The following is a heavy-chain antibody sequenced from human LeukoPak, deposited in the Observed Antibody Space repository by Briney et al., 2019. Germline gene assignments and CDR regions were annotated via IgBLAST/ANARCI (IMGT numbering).Heavy chain of an antibody. CDR1: GFTFSIYA. CDR2: ISSSSSTI. CDR3: ARDHPAARGAFDI. Sequence: PGGSLRLSCAASGFTFSIYAMHWVRQAPGKGLEWVSYISSSSSTIYYADSVKGRFTISRDNAKNSLYLQMNSLRAEDTAVYYCARDHPAARGAFDIWGQGTMVTVSS. D-gene: IGHD6-6*01. J-gene: IGHJ3*02. V-gene: IGHV3-48*01.